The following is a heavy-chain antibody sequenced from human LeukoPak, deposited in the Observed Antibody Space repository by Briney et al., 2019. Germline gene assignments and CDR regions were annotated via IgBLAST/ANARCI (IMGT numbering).Heavy chain of an antibody. Sequence: TSETLSLTCAVYGGSFSGYYWSWIRQPPGKGLEWIGEINHSGSTNYNPSLKSRVTISVDTSKNQFSLKLSSVTAADTAVYYCARAPTDVVVVVAAETPCDAFDIWGQGTMVTVSS. CDR3: ARAPTDVVVVVAAETPCDAFDI. D-gene: IGHD2-15*01. J-gene: IGHJ3*02. V-gene: IGHV4-34*01. CDR2: INHSGST. CDR1: GGSFSGYY.